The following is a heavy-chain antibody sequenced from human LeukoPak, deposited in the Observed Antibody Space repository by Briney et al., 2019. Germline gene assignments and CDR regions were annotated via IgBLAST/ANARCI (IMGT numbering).Heavy chain of an antibody. D-gene: IGHD3-10*01. J-gene: IGHJ4*02. Sequence: PGGSLRLSCAASGFTFSSYGMRWVRQAPGKGLEWVAVIWYDGSNKYYADSVKGRFTISRDNSKDTLYLQMNSLRAEDTAVYYCARDHVMVRGVGYYFDYWGQGTLVTVSS. CDR1: GFTFSSYG. CDR3: ARDHVMVRGVGYYFDY. CDR2: IWYDGSNK. V-gene: IGHV3-33*01.